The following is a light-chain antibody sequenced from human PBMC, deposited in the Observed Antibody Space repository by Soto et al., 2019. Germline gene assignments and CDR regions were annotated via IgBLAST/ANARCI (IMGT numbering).Light chain of an antibody. CDR3: FSYTSSGTYV. V-gene: IGLV2-14*01. CDR1: SSDVGNYKY. J-gene: IGLJ1*01. Sequence: QSALTQPASLSGSLGQSITISCTGTSSDVGNYKYVSWYQQHPGKAPKLMIYEVSNRPSGVSNRFSGSKSGNTASLTISGLQAEDETDYYCFSYTSSGTYVFGTGTKVTVL. CDR2: EVS.